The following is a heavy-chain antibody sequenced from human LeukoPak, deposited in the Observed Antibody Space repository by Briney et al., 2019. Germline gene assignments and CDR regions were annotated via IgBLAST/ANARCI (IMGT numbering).Heavy chain of an antibody. CDR2: IYHSGST. CDR1: GGSISSSNW. J-gene: IGHJ3*02. Sequence: SETLSLTCAVSGGSISSSNWWSWVRQPPGKGLEWIGEIYHSGSTNYNPSLKSRVTISVDKSKNQFSLKLSPVTAADTAVYYCARRIAAAGNDAFDIWGQGTMVTVSS. V-gene: IGHV4-4*02. CDR3: ARRIAAAGNDAFDI. D-gene: IGHD6-13*01.